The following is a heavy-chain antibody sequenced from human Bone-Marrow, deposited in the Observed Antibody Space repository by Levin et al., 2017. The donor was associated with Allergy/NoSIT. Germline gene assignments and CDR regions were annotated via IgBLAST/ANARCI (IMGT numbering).Heavy chain of an antibody. V-gene: IGHV3-9*01. D-gene: IGHD6-6*01. J-gene: IGHJ4*02. Sequence: HPGESLKISCAASGFTFDHHAMHWVRQAPGKGLEWVAHISWNGVSIFYADSVKGRFTISRDNANNFLYLQMDSLRVDDTAFYYCARAKLGDASPFDSWGQGTLVTVSS. CDR1: GFTFDHHA. CDR3: ARAKLGDASPFDS. CDR2: ISWNGVSI.